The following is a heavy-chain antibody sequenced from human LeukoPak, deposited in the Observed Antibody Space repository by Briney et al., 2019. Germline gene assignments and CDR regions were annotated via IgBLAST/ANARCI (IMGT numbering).Heavy chain of an antibody. D-gene: IGHD4-17*01. CDR1: GGSFSGYY. V-gene: IGHV4-34*01. Sequence: SETLSLTCAIYGGSFSGYYWSWIRQPPGKGLEWIGEINHSGSTNYNPSLKGRVTMSVNTSKDQFSLNLRSVTAADTAVYYCARGLKYVDGDFRVYYFDYWGRGTLVTVSS. CDR2: INHSGST. CDR3: ARGLKYVDGDFRVYYFDY. J-gene: IGHJ4*02.